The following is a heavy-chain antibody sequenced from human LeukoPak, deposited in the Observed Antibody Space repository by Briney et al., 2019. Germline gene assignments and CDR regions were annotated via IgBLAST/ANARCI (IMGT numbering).Heavy chain of an antibody. V-gene: IGHV3-48*02. J-gene: IGHJ6*02. Sequence: PGGSLRLSCAASGFTFSSYSMNWVRQAPGTGLEWVSHISSSSTTVYHADSVKGRFTISRDNAKNSLYLQMNSLRDEDTAVYYCVRLTGYCSGGSCAMDVWGQGTTVTVSS. CDR2: ISSSSTTV. CDR1: GFTFSSYS. D-gene: IGHD2-15*01. CDR3: VRLTGYCSGGSCAMDV.